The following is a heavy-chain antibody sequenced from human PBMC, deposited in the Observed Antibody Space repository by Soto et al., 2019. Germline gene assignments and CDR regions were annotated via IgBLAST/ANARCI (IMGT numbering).Heavy chain of an antibody. Sequence: SETLSLTCTVSGGSISSSSYYWGWIRQPPGKGLEGIGSIYYSGSTYYNPSLKSRVTISVDTSRNQFSLKLSSVTAADTAVYYCAGRAFDHCSGGSCYEVMGWFDPWGQGTLVTVS. V-gene: IGHV4-39*01. CDR1: GGSISSSSYY. D-gene: IGHD2-15*01. J-gene: IGHJ5*02. CDR3: AGRAFDHCSGGSCYEVMGWFDP. CDR2: IYYSGST.